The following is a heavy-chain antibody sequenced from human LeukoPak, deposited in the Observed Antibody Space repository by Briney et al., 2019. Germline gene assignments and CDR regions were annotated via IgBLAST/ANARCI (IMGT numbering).Heavy chain of an antibody. V-gene: IGHV4-39*01. D-gene: IGHD2-15*01. Sequence: RTSETLSLTCTVSGGSISSISYYWGWIRQPPGKGLEWIGSMYYSGSTYYNPSLKSRVTISVDTSKNQFSLKLSSVTAADTAVYYCARGTVGYCSGGSCQGWFDPWGQGTLVTVFS. J-gene: IGHJ5*02. CDR1: GGSISSISYY. CDR2: MYYSGST. CDR3: ARGTVGYCSGGSCQGWFDP.